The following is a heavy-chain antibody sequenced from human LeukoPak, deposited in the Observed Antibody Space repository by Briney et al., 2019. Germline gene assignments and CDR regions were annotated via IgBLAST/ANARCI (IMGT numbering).Heavy chain of an antibody. J-gene: IGHJ3*02. CDR1: GFTFSSYS. CDR3: ASGQPRDAFDI. CDR2: ISSSSSYI. D-gene: IGHD6-13*01. V-gene: IGHV3-21*01. Sequence: GGSLRLSCAASGFTFSSYSMNWVRQAPGKGLEWVSSISSSSSYIYYADSVKGRFTISGDNAKNSLYLQMNSLGAEDTAVYYCASGQPRDAFDIWGQGTMVTVSS.